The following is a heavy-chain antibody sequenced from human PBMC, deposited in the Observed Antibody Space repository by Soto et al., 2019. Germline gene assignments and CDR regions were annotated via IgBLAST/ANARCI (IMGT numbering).Heavy chain of an antibody. V-gene: IGHV3-23*01. Sequence: EVQLLESGGGLVQPGGSLRLSCAASGFSFSTYAMAWVRQAPGKGLDWASLISATGGSTYYADSVKGQFTISRDNSKNILHLQLNSLRAEDTALYYCTRDSNTADVGPRPIGYFDLWGRGTLVTVSA. CDR1: GFSFSTYA. CDR3: TRDSNTADVGPRPIGYFDL. J-gene: IGHJ2*01. D-gene: IGHD2-15*01. CDR2: ISATGGST.